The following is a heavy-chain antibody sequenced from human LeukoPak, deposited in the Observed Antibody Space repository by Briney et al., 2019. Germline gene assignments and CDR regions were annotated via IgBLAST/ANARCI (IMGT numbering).Heavy chain of an antibody. J-gene: IGHJ4*02. CDR3: ARMGEMATIRN. V-gene: IGHV4-59*12. CDR1: GGSISSYY. Sequence: PSETLSLTCTVSGGSISSYYWSWIRQPPGKGLEWIGYIYYSGSTNYNPSLKSRVTISVDTSKNQFSLKLSSVTAADAAVYYCARMGEMATIRNWGQGTLVTVSS. D-gene: IGHD5-24*01. CDR2: IYYSGST.